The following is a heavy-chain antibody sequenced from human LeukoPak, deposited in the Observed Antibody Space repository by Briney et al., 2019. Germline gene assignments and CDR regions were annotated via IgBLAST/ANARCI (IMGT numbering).Heavy chain of an antibody. J-gene: IGHJ4*02. V-gene: IGHV3-30*19. CDR2: LSYDGSNK. D-gene: IGHD6-13*01. CDR1: GFTFSRYG. CDR3: AKDRYSGLNTIDY. Sequence: GGSLRLSCAASGFTFSRYGMHWVRQAPGKGLEWVAVLSYDGSNKYYADSVKGRFTISRDNSKNTLFLQMNSLRTEDTAVYYCAKDRYSGLNTIDYWGQGTLVTVSS.